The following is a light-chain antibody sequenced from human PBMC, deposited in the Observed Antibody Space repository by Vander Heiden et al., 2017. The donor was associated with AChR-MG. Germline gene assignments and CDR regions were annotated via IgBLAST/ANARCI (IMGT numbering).Light chain of an antibody. CDR3: QQYNNWSPLT. V-gene: IGKV3-15*01. CDR2: GAS. Sequence: EIVMTQSPATLSVSPGESATLSCRASQSVNSDLAWYQQRPGQAPRLLIHGASTRATGIPARFSGSGSGTEFTLTISSLQSEDFAVYYCQQYNNWSPLTFGGGTKVEIK. CDR1: QSVNSD. J-gene: IGKJ4*01.